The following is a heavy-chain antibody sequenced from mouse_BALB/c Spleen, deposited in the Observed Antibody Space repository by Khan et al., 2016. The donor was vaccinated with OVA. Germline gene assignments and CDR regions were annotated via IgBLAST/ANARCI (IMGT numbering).Heavy chain of an antibody. CDR1: GFTFSNYA. V-gene: IGHV5-6-5*01. Sequence: EVELVESGGGLVKPGGSLKVSCAASGFTFSNYAMSWVRQSPEKRLEWVASISSGGTSYYIDSAKGRFTISRDNARNILYLQMSGLRSEDTANYYCARDYWFVYWGQGTLVTVSA. CDR2: ISSGGTS. J-gene: IGHJ3*01. CDR3: ARDYWFVY.